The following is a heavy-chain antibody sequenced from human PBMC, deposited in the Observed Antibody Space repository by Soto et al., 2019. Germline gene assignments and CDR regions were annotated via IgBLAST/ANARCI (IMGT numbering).Heavy chain of an antibody. CDR3: ARRVAVADVQSSYYYYGMDV. CDR2: IYPGDSDT. V-gene: IGHV5-51*01. Sequence: GESLKISCKGSGYSFTSYWIGWVRQMPGKGLEWMGIIYPGDSDTRYSPSFQGQVTISADKSISTAYLQWSSLKASDTAMYYCARRVAVADVQSSYYYYGMDVWGQGTTVTVSS. D-gene: IGHD6-19*01. J-gene: IGHJ6*02. CDR1: GYSFTSYW.